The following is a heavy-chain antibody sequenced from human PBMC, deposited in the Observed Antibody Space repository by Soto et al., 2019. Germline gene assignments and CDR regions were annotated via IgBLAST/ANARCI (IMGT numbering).Heavy chain of an antibody. CDR1: GESFSGYF. CDR3: ARRTAETNLDY. V-gene: IGHV4-34*01. J-gene: IGHJ4*02. Sequence: QVQLHQWGAGLLKPSETLSLTCAVYGESFSGYFWTWIRQPPGKGLEWIGEINHTGSTTYNPSLKSRVTLSVDTSNNQFSLTLSSVTAADTAVYYCARRTAETNLDYWGQGTRVTVSS. CDR2: INHTGST. D-gene: IGHD1-1*01.